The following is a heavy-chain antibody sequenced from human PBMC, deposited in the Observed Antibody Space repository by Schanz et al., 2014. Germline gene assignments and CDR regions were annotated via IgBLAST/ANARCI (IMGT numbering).Heavy chain of an antibody. V-gene: IGHV3-64D*06. D-gene: IGHD2-21*02. CDR3: VKEAYCAGDCFPAEYFQH. Sequence: EVQLVESGGYLVQPGGSLRLSCSASGFTFSSYAMHWVRQASGKGLEYVSAITRSGGGSYYSDSVKGRFTISRDNSKNTLYLQMSSLRHEDSAVYCCVKEAYCAGDCFPAEYFQHWGQGALVTVSS. CDR1: GFTFSSYA. CDR2: ITRSGGGS. J-gene: IGHJ1*01.